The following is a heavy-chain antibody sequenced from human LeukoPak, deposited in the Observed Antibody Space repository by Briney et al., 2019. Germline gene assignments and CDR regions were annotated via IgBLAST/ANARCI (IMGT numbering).Heavy chain of an antibody. CDR1: GFTFGSYG. CDR3: VGYSSGWYRYERHYFDY. D-gene: IGHD6-19*01. V-gene: IGHV3-30*03. J-gene: IGHJ4*02. Sequence: PGGSLRLSCAASGFTFGSYGMHWVRQAPGKGLEWVAVISYDGSNKYYADSVKGRFTISRDNSKNTLYLQMNSLRAEDTAVYYCVGYSSGWYRYERHYFDYWGQGTLVTVSS. CDR2: ISYDGSNK.